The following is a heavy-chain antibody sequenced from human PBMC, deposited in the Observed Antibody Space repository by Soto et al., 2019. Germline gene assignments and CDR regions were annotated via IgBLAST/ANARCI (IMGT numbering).Heavy chain of an antibody. V-gene: IGHV4-59*01. Sequence: WTWIRQPPGKGLEWVGYVYYSGTTYYNPSLQSRVTISVDTSKNQFSLKVKSVTAADTAIYYGARAGSTWRYFFDYWGQGSLVTVSS. CDR2: VYYSGTT. D-gene: IGHD6-13*01. CDR3: ARAGSTWRYFFDY. J-gene: IGHJ4*02.